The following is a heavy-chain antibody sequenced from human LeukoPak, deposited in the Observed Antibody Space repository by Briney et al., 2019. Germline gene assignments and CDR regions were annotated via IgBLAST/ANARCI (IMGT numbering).Heavy chain of an antibody. CDR3: ARFGIDATMDC. V-gene: IGHV3-23*01. J-gene: IGHJ4*02. D-gene: IGHD1-26*01. CDR2: ISRQSGAST. CDR1: GFTFSSYD. Sequence: GGSLRLSCAASGFTFSSYDMYWVRQAPGKGLECVASISRQSGASTYYAASVEGRFTISRDNSRSTLYLEMNSLRADDTAVYYCARFGIDATMDCWGQGTLVTVSS.